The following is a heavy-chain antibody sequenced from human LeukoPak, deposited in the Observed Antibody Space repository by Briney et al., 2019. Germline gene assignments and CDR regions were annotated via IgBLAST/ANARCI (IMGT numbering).Heavy chain of an antibody. CDR1: GGSISSSSYY. CDR2: IYYSGST. D-gene: IGHD3-3*01. J-gene: IGHJ6*03. Sequence: PSETLSLTCTVSGGSISSSSYYWGWIRQPPGKGLEWIGSIYYSGSTYYNPSLKSRATISVDTSKNQFSLKLSSVTAADTAVYYCASQLRFLEWLSRPLLYMDVWGKGTTVTVSS. CDR3: ASQLRFLEWLSRPLLYMDV. V-gene: IGHV4-39*01.